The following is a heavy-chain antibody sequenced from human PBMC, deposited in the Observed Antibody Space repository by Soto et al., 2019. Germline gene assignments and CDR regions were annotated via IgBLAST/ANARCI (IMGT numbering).Heavy chain of an antibody. Sequence: ASVKVSCKASGYTFTIYGISWVRQAPGQGLEWMGWISAYNGNTNYAQKLQGRVTMTTDTSTSTAYMELRSLRSDDTAVYYCARDSYYDFWSGQGSWFDPWGQGTLVTVSS. V-gene: IGHV1-18*01. CDR2: ISAYNGNT. CDR1: GYTFTIYG. D-gene: IGHD3-3*01. J-gene: IGHJ5*02. CDR3: ARDSYYDFWSGQGSWFDP.